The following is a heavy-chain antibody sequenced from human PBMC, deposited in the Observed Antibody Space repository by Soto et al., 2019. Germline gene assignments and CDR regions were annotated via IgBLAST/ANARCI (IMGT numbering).Heavy chain of an antibody. CDR1: GFTVSSNY. D-gene: IGHD6-13*01. J-gene: IGHJ4*02. CDR3: ARSLEPRAAAGRLDY. CDR2: IYSGGST. Sequence: EVQLVESGGGLIQPGGSLRLSCAASGFTVSSNYMSWVRQAPGKGLEWVSVIYSGGSTYYADSVKGRFTISRDNSKNTLYLQMNSVRAEDTAVYYCARSLEPRAAAGRLDYWGQGALLTVSS. V-gene: IGHV3-53*01.